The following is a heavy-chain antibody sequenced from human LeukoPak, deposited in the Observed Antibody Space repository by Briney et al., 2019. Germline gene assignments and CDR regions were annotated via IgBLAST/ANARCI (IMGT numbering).Heavy chain of an antibody. V-gene: IGHV6-1*01. Sequence: SQTLSLTCAISGDSVSSNSAAWNWIRQSPSRGLEWLGRTYYRSKWYNDYAVSVKSRITINPDTPKNQFSLQLNSVTPEDTAVYYCARDYYYDSSDYYPPDAFDIWGQGTMVAVSS. D-gene: IGHD3-22*01. CDR2: TYYRSKWYN. CDR3: ARDYYYDSSDYYPPDAFDI. CDR1: GDSVSSNSAA. J-gene: IGHJ3*02.